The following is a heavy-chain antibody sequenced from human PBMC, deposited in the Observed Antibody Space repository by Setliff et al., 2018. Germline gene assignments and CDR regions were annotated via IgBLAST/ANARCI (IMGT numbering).Heavy chain of an antibody. CDR3: ARGKIRITMIVVPTGGAFDI. CDR2: IYYSGRT. J-gene: IGHJ3*02. D-gene: IGHD3-22*01. CDR1: GGSISSAINY. Sequence: PSETLSLTCTVSGGSISSAINYWGWIRQPPGKELEWIGNIYYSGRTYNSPSLKSRGTMSVDTSKNQFSLKLSSVTAADTAVYYCARGKIRITMIVVPTGGAFDIWGQGTMVTVSS. V-gene: IGHV4-39*01.